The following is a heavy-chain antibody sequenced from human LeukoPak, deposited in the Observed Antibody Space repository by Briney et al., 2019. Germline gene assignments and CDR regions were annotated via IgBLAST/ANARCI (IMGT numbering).Heavy chain of an antibody. Sequence: PSETLSLTCTVSGGSISSSSYYWGWIRQPPGKGLEWIGSIYYSGSTYYNPSLKSRVTISVDTSKNQFSLKLSSVTAADTAVYYCARVRQSTYYYDSSGYRGTFDYWGQGTLVTVSS. D-gene: IGHD3-22*01. CDR3: ARVRQSTYYYDSSGYRGTFDY. V-gene: IGHV4-39*07. J-gene: IGHJ4*02. CDR2: IYYSGST. CDR1: GGSISSSSYY.